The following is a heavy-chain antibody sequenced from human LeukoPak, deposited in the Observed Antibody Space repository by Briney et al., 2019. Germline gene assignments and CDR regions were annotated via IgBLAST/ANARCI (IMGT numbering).Heavy chain of an antibody. V-gene: IGHV3-74*01. Sequence: QPGGSLGLSCAASGFTFSNYWVHWVRQAPGKGLVWVSRINPDGSTINYADSVKGRFTISRDNSRKTLHLQLNSPRVEDTAVYYCAKGSTYGQSDYWGQGTLVTVSS. D-gene: IGHD3-10*01. J-gene: IGHJ4*02. CDR1: GFTFSNYW. CDR2: INPDGSTI. CDR3: AKGSTYGQSDY.